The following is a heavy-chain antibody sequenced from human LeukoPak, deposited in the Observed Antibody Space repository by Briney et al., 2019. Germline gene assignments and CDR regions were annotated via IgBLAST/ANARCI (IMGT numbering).Heavy chain of an antibody. CDR1: GYTFTSYA. CDR2: INAGNGNT. Sequence: GASVKVSCKASGYTFTSYAMHWVRQAPGQRLEWMGWINAGNGNTKYSQKFQGRITITRDTSASTAYMELSSLRSEDTAVYYCASCLRDSCYWFDPWGQGTLVTVSS. V-gene: IGHV1-3*01. CDR3: ASCLRDSCYWFDP. D-gene: IGHD2-15*01. J-gene: IGHJ5*02.